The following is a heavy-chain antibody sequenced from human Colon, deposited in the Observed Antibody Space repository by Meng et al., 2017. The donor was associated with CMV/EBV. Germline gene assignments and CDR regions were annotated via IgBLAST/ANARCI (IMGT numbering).Heavy chain of an antibody. J-gene: IGHJ4*02. CDR2: LYVGGDST. CDR3: AKRGKSGTRYFGFDY. D-gene: IGHD1-26*01. CDR1: GFTFSNYA. Sequence: SGFTFSNYAMSWVRQAQGKGLEWVANLYVGGDSTYYADSVKGRFTISRDNSKNTLYLQMNSLKDEDTAVYYCAKRGKSGTRYFGFDYWGQGALVTVSS. V-gene: IGHV3-23*03.